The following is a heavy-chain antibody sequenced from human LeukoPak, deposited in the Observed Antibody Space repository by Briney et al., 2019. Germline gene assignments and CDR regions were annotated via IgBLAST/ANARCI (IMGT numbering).Heavy chain of an antibody. CDR3: VITVKVSAFDI. Sequence: SQTLSLTCTVSGGSISSGSYYWSWIRQPAGKGLEWIGRIYTSGSTNYNPSLKSRVTISLDTSKTQFSLKLSSVTAADTAVYYCVITVKVSAFDIWGQGTMVTVSS. V-gene: IGHV4-61*02. D-gene: IGHD3-16*01. J-gene: IGHJ3*02. CDR2: IYTSGST. CDR1: GGSISSGSYY.